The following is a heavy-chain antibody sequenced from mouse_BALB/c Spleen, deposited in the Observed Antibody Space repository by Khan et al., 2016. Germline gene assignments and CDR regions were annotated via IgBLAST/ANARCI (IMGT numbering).Heavy chain of an antibody. CDR2: INADSSTI. V-gene: IGHV4-1*02. D-gene: IGHD1-3*01. Sequence: EVKLLESGGGLVQPGGSLKLSCAASGFDFSRYWMSWVRQAPGKGLVWIGEINADSSTINYTPSLKDKFIISRDNAKNTLYLQMTKVRSEDRALYYCTREGVVLSIAYWGQGTLVTVSA. J-gene: IGHJ3*01. CDR3: TREGVVLSIAY. CDR1: GFDFSRYW.